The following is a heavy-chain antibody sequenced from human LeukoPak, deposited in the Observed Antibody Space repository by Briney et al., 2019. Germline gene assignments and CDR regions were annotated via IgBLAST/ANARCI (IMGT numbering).Heavy chain of an antibody. D-gene: IGHD1-26*01. V-gene: IGHV4-59*08. CDR2: FYNSGST. CDR3: ARRLVGAAGYFDS. Sequence: SEALSLTCAVSGGSIILYYCSWLRQPPGKALEWIGYFYNSGSTNYNPSLKSRVTISGDTSKNQFSLRLDSVTAADTAVYYCARRLVGAAGYFDSWGQGTLVTVSS. CDR1: GGSIILYY. J-gene: IGHJ4*02.